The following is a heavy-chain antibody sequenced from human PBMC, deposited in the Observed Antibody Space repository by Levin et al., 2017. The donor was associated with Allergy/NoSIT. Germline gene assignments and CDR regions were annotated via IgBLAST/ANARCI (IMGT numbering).Heavy chain of an antibody. D-gene: IGHD5-24*01. J-gene: IGHJ4*02. V-gene: IGHV5-51*01. CDR3: ARHMDGYNPLDC. Sequence: GESLKISCKGSGYTFTNYWIGWVRQMPGKGLEWMGIIHPRDSDTRYSPSFQGQVTISADKSISTAYLQWSSMEASDSGMYYCARHMDGYNPLDCWGQGTLVTVSS. CDR2: IHPRDSDT. CDR1: GYTFTNYW.